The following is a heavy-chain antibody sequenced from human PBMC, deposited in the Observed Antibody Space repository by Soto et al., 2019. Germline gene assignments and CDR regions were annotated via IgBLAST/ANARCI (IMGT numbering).Heavy chain of an antibody. Sequence: PGGSLRLSCSASGFTFSSYDMHWVRQGPGKGLEWVSAIGTAGDTNYADSVKGRFTISRDNAKNSLYLHMNSLRAEDTATYYCGRRDSSSSADYWGQGILVTVSS. J-gene: IGHJ4*02. D-gene: IGHD6-6*01. CDR1: GFTFSSYD. V-gene: IGHV3-13*04. CDR3: GRRDSSSSADY. CDR2: IGTAGDT.